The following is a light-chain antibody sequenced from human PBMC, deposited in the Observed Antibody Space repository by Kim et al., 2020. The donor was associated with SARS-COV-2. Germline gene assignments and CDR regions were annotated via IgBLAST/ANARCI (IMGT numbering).Light chain of an antibody. J-gene: IGKJ1*01. CDR3: QQCNAYPWT. V-gene: IGKV1-5*03. Sequence: DIQMTQSPSTLSASVGDRVTITCRASQSINNWLTWYQQKPGKAPKLLIYKAYSLESGVPSRFSGSGSGTDFTLTISSLQPDDFATYYCQQCNAYPWTFGQGTKVDIK. CDR1: QSINNW. CDR2: KAY.